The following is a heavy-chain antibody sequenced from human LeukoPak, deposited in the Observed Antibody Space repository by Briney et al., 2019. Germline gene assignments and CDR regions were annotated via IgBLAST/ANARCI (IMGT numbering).Heavy chain of an antibody. D-gene: IGHD2-8*02. CDR2: IWYDASNK. V-gene: IGHV3-33*06. J-gene: IGHJ5*02. Sequence: GGSLRLSCAASGFTFSSFGMHWVRQAPGKGLEWVAVIWYDASNKYYADSVKGRFTISRDNSKNTLYLQMNRLRVDDTAVYYCAKESLVGSSSDSWGQGTLVTVSS. CDR3: AKESLVGSSSDS. CDR1: GFTFSSFG.